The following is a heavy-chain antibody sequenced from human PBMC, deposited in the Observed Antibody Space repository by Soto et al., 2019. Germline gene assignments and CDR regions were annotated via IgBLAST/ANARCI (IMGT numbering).Heavy chain of an antibody. CDR3: ARVIYGGWSTIKDYYYYAMDV. CDR1: GFTFSSYD. V-gene: IGHV3-48*02. Sequence: PGGSLRLSCAASGFTFSSYDMNWVRQAPGKGLEWVSYISSGSSRIFYADSVKGRFTIPRDNAKNSLYLQMNSLRDEDTGVYYCARVIYGGWSTIKDYYYYAMDVWGQGTTVTVSS. J-gene: IGHJ6*02. CDR2: ISSGSSRI. D-gene: IGHD5-12*01.